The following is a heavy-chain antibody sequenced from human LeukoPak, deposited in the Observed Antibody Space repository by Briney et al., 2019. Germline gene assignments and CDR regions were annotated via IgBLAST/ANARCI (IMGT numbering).Heavy chain of an antibody. CDR3: VFKQKTAYEILTGFMAFDI. D-gene: IGHD3-9*01. J-gene: IGHJ3*02. V-gene: IGHV4-4*09. CDR1: GGSISSYY. CDR2: LYTSGST. Sequence: SETLSLTCTATGGSISSYYWSWIRQPPGKGLEWIGYLYTSGSTNTNTALKSRVTISVDTSMNLFSLKVSSVTAADTAVYFFVFKQKTAYEILTGFMAFDIWGQGTMVTVSS.